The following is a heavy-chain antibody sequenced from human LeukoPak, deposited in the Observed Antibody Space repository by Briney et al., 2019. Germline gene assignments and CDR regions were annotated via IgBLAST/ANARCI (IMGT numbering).Heavy chain of an antibody. J-gene: IGHJ5*02. Sequence: GGSLTLSCTASGFTFSSYDMHWVRHAPGKGLEWVADIWYDGSNKYYTDTEKRLFTISRDNYKNTLYLQMNSRRAEDAAVYYCARERYQLLYYWFDPWGQGTLVTVSS. CDR2: IWYDGSNK. CDR3: ARERYQLLYYWFDP. D-gene: IGHD2-2*02. CDR1: GFTFSSYD. V-gene: IGHV3-33*08.